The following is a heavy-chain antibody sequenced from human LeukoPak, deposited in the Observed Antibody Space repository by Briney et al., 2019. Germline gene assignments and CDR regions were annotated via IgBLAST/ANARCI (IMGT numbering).Heavy chain of an antibody. CDR3: ARVRLRNGCNWFDP. CDR2: MSPDSGDT. Sequence: GASVKVSCKASGYTFTDYYINWVRQAPGQGLEWMGWMSPDSGDTGYAHKFQGRVTITRNTSITTAYMELRSLTFEDTAVYYCARVRLRNGCNWFDPWGQGTLVTVSS. D-gene: IGHD3-3*01. V-gene: IGHV1-8*03. CDR1: GYTFTDYY. J-gene: IGHJ5*02.